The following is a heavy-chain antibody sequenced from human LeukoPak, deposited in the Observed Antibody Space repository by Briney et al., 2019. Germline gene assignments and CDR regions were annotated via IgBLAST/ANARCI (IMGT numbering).Heavy chain of an antibody. J-gene: IGHJ4*02. CDR3: LRDLNWSLDQ. V-gene: IGHV3-30*03. Sequence: GGSLRLSCAASGFTFSSYGMHWVRQAPGKGLEWVAVISYDGSNKYYADSVKGRFTISRDNSKNTLYLQMNSLRAEDTAVYYCLRDLNWSLDQWGQGTLVTVSS. D-gene: IGHD1-20*01. CDR2: ISYDGSNK. CDR1: GFTFSSYG.